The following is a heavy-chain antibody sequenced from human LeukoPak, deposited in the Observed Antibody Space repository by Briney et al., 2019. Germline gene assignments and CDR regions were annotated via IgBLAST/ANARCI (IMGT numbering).Heavy chain of an antibody. CDR2: ISGSGDST. J-gene: IGHJ4*02. Sequence: PGGSLRLSCAASGFTFSSYAMRWVRQAPGKGLEWVSGISGSGDSTYYADSVKGRFTISRDNSKNTLYSQMNSLRAEDTAVYYCADSNYWYPVDYWGQGTLVTVSS. CDR3: ADSNYWYPVDY. CDR1: GFTFSSYA. D-gene: IGHD4-11*01. V-gene: IGHV3-23*01.